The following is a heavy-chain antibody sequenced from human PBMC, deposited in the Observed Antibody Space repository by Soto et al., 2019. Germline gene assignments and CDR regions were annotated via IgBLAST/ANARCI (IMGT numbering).Heavy chain of an antibody. D-gene: IGHD3-3*01. J-gene: IGHJ6*02. CDR2: IYHSGNT. CDR3: ARENDFWSGPNGLDV. V-gene: IGHV4-4*02. CDR1: GYSISSSNW. Sequence: SATMSLTSAVSGYSISSSNWWRLFRPPPGKGLEWIGEIYHSGNTKYNPSLKSRVTISVDKSKNQFSLKLNSVTAADTAMYYCARENDFWSGPNGLDVWGQGTTVTVSS.